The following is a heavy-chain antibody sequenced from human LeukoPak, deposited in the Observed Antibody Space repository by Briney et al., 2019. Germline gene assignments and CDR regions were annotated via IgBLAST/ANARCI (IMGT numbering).Heavy chain of an antibody. V-gene: IGHV1-69*06. CDR1: GGTFSSYA. Sequence: ASANVSCHASGGTFSSYAISWVRQAPGQGLEWVGGIIPIFGTANYAQKFQGRVTITADKSTSTAYMELSSLRAEDTAVYYCASVRIAARSYYYYYMDVWGKGTTVTVSS. CDR3: ASVRIAARSYYYYYMDV. J-gene: IGHJ6*03. D-gene: IGHD6-6*01. CDR2: IIPIFGTA.